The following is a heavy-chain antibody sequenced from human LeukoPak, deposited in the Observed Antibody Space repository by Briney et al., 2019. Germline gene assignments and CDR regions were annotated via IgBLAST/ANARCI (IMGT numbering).Heavy chain of an antibody. CDR1: GYTLTELS. CDR2: FDPEDGET. V-gene: IGHV1-24*01. D-gene: IGHD6-19*01. Sequence: ASAKVSCKVSGYTLTELSMHWVRQAPGKGLEWMGGFDPEDGETIYAQKFQGRVTMTEDTSTDTAYMELSSLRSEDTAVYYCATSSVGGTGLDAFDIWGQGTMVTVSS. J-gene: IGHJ3*02. CDR3: ATSSVGGTGLDAFDI.